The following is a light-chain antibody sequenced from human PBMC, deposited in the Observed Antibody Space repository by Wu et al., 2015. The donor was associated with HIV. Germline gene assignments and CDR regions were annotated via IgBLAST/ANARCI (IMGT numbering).Light chain of an antibody. V-gene: IGKV1-9*01. J-gene: IGKJ2*01. CDR2: AAS. Sequence: DIQLTQFPSFVSASIGARVTITCRASQAVDTSLAWYQHKSGRAPQLLIYAASTLQSGVASSFSAGGSGREFTLMITNLQPEHVALYYCQQFTTFPHTFGQGTKLEIK. CDR1: QAVDTS. CDR3: QQFTTFPHT.